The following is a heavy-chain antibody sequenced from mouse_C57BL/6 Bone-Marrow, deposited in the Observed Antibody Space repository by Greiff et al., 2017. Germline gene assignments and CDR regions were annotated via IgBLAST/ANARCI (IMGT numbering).Heavy chain of an antibody. CDR1: GFNIKDYY. D-gene: IGHD1-1*01. J-gene: IGHJ2*01. Sequence: EVQLQQSGAELVRPGASVKLSCTASGFNIKDYYMHWVKQRPEQGLEWIGRIDPEDGDTEYAPKFQGKATMTADTTANTAYLQLSSLTSEDTAVYYWTVYYSGSGPYYFYYWGQGTTLTVSS. V-gene: IGHV14-1*01. CDR2: IDPEDGDT. CDR3: TVYYSGSGPYYFYY.